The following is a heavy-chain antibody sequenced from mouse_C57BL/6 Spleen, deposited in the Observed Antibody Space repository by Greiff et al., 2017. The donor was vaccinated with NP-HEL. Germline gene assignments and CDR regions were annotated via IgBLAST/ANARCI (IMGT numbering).Heavy chain of an antibody. CDR3: ARWRLYAMDY. CDR1: GYSITSGYY. CDR2: ISYDGSN. V-gene: IGHV3-6*01. Sequence: EVQRVESGPGLVKPSQSLSLTCSVTGYSITSGYYWNWIRQFPGNKLEWMGYISYDGSNNYNPSLKNRISITRDTSKNQFFLKLNSVTTEDTATYYCARWRLYAMDYWGQGTSVTVSS. J-gene: IGHJ4*01.